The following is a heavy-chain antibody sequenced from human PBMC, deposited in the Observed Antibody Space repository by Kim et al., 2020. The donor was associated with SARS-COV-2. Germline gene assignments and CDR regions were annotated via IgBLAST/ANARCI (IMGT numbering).Heavy chain of an antibody. CDR3: ATGTVLEQLVGGHYYYGMDV. D-gene: IGHD6-6*01. Sequence: ASVKVSCKVSGYTLTELSMHWVRQAPGKGLEWMGGFDPEDGETIYAQKFQGRVTMTEDTSTDTAYMELSSLRSEDTAVYYCATGTVLEQLVGGHYYYGMDVWGQGTTVTVSS. CDR1: GYTLTELS. CDR2: FDPEDGET. J-gene: IGHJ6*02. V-gene: IGHV1-24*01.